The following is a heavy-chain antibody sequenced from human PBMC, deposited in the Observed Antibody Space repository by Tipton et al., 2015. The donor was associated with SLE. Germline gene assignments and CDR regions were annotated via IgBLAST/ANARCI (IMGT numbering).Heavy chain of an antibody. CDR3: ARGIYCSSSNCYYFDN. Sequence: SLRLSCAASGFSFRNYAITWVRQAPGKGLEWVSTISGRGGGTYYADSVKGRFTISRDNAKNSLYLEMNSLRAEDTALYYCARGIYCSSSNCYYFDNWGQGTLVTVSS. CDR1: GFSFRNYA. J-gene: IGHJ4*02. D-gene: IGHD2-2*01. CDR2: ISGRGGGT. V-gene: IGHV3-23*01.